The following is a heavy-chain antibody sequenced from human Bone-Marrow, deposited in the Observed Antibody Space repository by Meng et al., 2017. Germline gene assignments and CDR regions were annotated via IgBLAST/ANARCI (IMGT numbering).Heavy chain of an antibody. CDR1: GGSISSGDYY. D-gene: IGHD3-3*01. CDR2: IYSTGTT. J-gene: IGHJ5*02. V-gene: IGHV4-30-4*08. CDR3: ARDTDFWSASNWFDP. Sequence: QVQLQESGPGLVKPSQTLSLTCTVSGGSISSGDYYWSWIRQPPGKGLEWIGYIYSTGTTYYNPSLKSRLTISVDTSKNQFSLNLTSVTAADTAVYYCARDTDFWSASNWFDPWGPGTLVTVSS.